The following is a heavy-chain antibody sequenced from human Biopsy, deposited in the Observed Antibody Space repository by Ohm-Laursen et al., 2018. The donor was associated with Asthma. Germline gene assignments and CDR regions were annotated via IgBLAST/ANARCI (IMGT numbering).Heavy chain of an antibody. V-gene: IGHV3-30*18. CDR1: GFVFSQCG. D-gene: IGHD5-12*01. CDR2: ISYDGNHK. CDR3: AKRRGYSGHDNDY. J-gene: IGHJ4*02. Sequence: SLRLSCAAGGFVFSQCGMHWVRQAPGKGLEWVAVISYDGNHKFYEDSVKGRFTISRDNSKNTLYPQMNSLRTEDTAVYYCAKRRGYSGHDNDYWGQGTLVIVSS.